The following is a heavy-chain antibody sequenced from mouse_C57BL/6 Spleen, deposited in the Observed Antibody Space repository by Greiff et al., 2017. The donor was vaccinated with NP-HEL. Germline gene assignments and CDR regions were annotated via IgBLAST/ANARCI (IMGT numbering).Heavy chain of an antibody. V-gene: IGHV5-12*01. J-gene: IGHJ2*01. CDR1: GFTFSDYY. CDR2: ISNGGGST. Sequence: EVKLQESGGGLVQPGGSLKLSCAASGFTFSDYYMYWVRQTPEKRLEWVAYISNGGGSTYYPDTVKGRFTISRDNAKNTLYLQMSRLKSEDTAMYYCARQGTTVVGNYFDYWGQGTTLTVSS. D-gene: IGHD1-1*01. CDR3: ARQGTTVVGNYFDY.